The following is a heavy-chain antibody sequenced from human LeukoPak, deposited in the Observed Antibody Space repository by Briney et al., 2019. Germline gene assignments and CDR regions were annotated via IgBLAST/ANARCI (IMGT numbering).Heavy chain of an antibody. J-gene: IGHJ4*02. V-gene: IGHV3-53*01. D-gene: IGHD2-2*01. Sequence: GGSLRLSCAASGFTVSSNYMGWVRQAPGKGLEWVSVIYSGGSTYYADSVKGRFTISRDNSKNTLHLQMNSLRAEDTAVYYCARATNLIPNYFDYWGQGTLVTVSS. CDR1: GFTVSSNY. CDR2: IYSGGST. CDR3: ARATNLIPNYFDY.